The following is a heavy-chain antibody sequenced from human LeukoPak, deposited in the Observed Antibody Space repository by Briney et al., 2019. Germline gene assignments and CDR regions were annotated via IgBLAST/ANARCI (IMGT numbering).Heavy chain of an antibody. CDR3: VRGGAYCSSASCPGAY. Sequence: GGSLRLSCAASGFTFSNYWMTWVRQAPGKGLGWVANINQDGSEKHYVDSVKGRFTISRDNAKNSLYLYMNSLRVEDTTVYYCVRGGAYCSSASCPGAYWGQGTLVTVSS. CDR2: INQDGSEK. J-gene: IGHJ4*02. D-gene: IGHD2-2*01. V-gene: IGHV3-7*01. CDR1: GFTFSNYW.